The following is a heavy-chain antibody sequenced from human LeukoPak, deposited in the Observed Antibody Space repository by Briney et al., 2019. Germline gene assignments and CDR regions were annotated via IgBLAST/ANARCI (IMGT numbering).Heavy chain of an antibody. CDR3: ARDQQYHRPAGWFDP. J-gene: IGHJ5*02. CDR2: ISHTGRT. CDR1: DGSVSSHSYY. D-gene: IGHD1-14*01. Sequence: PSETLSLTCTVSDGSVSSHSYYWGWIRQSPGKGLEWIGSISHTGRTYYNPSLESRVTISVDASKSQFSLELNSVTAADTAVYYCARDQQYHRPAGWFDPWGQGTLVTVSS. V-gene: IGHV4-39*01.